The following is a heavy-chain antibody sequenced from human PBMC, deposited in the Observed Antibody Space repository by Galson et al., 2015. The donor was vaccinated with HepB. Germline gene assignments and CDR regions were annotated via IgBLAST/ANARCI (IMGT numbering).Heavy chain of an antibody. J-gene: IGHJ5*02. CDR1: GYSFTSYW. CDR3: ARHLTYYDISNWFDP. V-gene: IGHV5-10-1*01. Sequence: QSGAEVKKPGESLRISCKGSGYSFTSYWISWVRQMPGKGLEWMGRIDPSDSYTNYSPSFQGHVTISADKSISTAYLQWSSLKASDTAMYYCARHLTYYDISNWFDPWGQGTQVTVSS. D-gene: IGHD3-9*01. CDR2: IDPSDSYT.